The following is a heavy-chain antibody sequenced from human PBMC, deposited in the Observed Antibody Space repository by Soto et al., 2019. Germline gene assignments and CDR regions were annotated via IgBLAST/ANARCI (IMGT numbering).Heavy chain of an antibody. Sequence: TSETLSLTCTVSGGSISSGGYYWSWIRQHPGKGLEWIGYIYYSGSTYYNPSLKSRVTISVDTSKNQFSLKLSSVTAADTAVYYCARVRSSGYYDSSGLRLYYYGMDVWGQGTTVTVSS. D-gene: IGHD3-22*01. V-gene: IGHV4-31*03. CDR3: ARVRSSGYYDSSGLRLYYYGMDV. CDR1: GGSISSGGYY. J-gene: IGHJ6*02. CDR2: IYYSGST.